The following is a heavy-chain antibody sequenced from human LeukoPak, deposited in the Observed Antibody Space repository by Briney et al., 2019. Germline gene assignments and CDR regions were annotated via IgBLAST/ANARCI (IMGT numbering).Heavy chain of an antibody. Sequence: SETLSLTCSVSGDSISSYYWGWIRQSPGKGLEYIGYIHSKGSTNYNPSLRSRLRLSVDTSTNQLSLTLNSVTAADTAVYYCARHKNSGTYPLDFWGRGILVTVSS. D-gene: IGHD3-10*01. CDR1: GDSISSYY. J-gene: IGHJ4*02. CDR3: ARHKNSGTYPLDF. V-gene: IGHV4-59*08. CDR2: IHSKGST.